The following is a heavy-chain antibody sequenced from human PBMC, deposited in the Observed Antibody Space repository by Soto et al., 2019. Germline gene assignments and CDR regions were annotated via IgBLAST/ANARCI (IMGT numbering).Heavy chain of an antibody. V-gene: IGHV1-69*01. CDR3: ARGGDSDGVSYYYGMDV. CDR1: GGTFSSYA. J-gene: IGHJ6*02. CDR2: INPIFGTA. Sequence: QVQLVQSGAEVKKPGSSVKVSCKGSGGTFSSYAISWVRQAPGQGLEWMGGINPIFGTAKYAQKFQGRVMITADEATSTAYMELSSVRSEDTAVYYCARGGDSDGVSYYYGMDVWGQGTTVTVSS. D-gene: IGHD5-18*01.